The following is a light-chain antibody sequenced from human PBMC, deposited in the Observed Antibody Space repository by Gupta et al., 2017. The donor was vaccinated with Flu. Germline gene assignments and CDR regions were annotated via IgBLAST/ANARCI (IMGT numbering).Light chain of an antibody. CDR3: QQYNDWPPYT. V-gene: IGKV3-15*01. Sequence: ELVMTQSPATLSVSPGERATLSCRASQSIRSNLAWYQQKPGQAPILLIYRASTRATGIPARFSGSGSGTEFTLTISSLQSEDFAVYYCQQYNDWPPYTFGQGTKLQIK. CDR2: RAS. CDR1: QSIRSN. J-gene: IGKJ2*01.